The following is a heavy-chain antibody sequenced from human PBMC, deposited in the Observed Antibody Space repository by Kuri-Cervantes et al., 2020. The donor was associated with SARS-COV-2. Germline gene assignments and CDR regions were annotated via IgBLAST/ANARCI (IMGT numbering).Heavy chain of an antibody. CDR3: AKPYGDYFGPNDY. Sequence: GGSLRLSCAASGVTFSSYGMHVVRQAPGKGLEWVAGISYDGSNKYYADSVKGRFTISRDNSKNTLYLQMNSLRAEDTAVYYCAKPYGDYFGPNDYWGQGTLVTVSS. D-gene: IGHD4-17*01. CDR2: ISYDGSNK. J-gene: IGHJ4*02. V-gene: IGHV3-30*18. CDR1: GVTFSSYG.